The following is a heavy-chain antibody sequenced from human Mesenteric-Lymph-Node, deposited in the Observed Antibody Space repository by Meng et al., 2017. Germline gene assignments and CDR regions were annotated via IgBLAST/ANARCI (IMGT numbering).Heavy chain of an antibody. J-gene: IGHJ4*02. Sequence: HVQLQRSCPGLVQPSQTLALTCTVSGGSIRSGGYYWSWIRQHPGKGLEWIGYIYYSGSTYYNPSLKSRVTISVDTSKNQFSLKLSSVTAADTAVYYCARSGSGGYSSGWEVDYWGQGTLVTVSS. CDR2: IYYSGST. CDR3: ARSGSGGYSSGWEVDY. V-gene: IGHV4-31*03. D-gene: IGHD6-19*01. CDR1: GGSIRSGGYY.